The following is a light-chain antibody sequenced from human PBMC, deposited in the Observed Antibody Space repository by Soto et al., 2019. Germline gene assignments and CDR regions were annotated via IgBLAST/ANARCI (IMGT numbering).Light chain of an antibody. CDR1: QDITYY. CDR2: GAS. J-gene: IGKJ2*01. V-gene: IGKV1-33*01. CDR3: QQYYNLPYT. Sequence: DIQMTQSPTSLSASVGDRVTITCQASQDITYYLNWYQQKPGKAPKLLIYGASSLEPGVPSRFSGSGSGTDFTFTISSLQPEDIATYHCQQYYNLPYTFGQGTKLEIK.